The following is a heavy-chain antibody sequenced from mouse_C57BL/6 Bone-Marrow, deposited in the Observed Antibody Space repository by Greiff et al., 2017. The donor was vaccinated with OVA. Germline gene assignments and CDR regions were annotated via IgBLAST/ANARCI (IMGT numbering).Heavy chain of an antibody. V-gene: IGHV1-18*01. Sequence: EVKLQESGPELVKPGASVKIPCKASGYTFTDYNMDWVKQSHGKSLEWIGDINPKNGGTIYNQKFKGKATLTVDKSSSTAYMELRSLTSEDTAVYYCARWTTVVEGYFDVWGTGTTVTVSS. CDR1: GYTFTDYN. CDR3: ARWTTVVEGYFDV. D-gene: IGHD1-1*01. J-gene: IGHJ1*03. CDR2: INPKNGGT.